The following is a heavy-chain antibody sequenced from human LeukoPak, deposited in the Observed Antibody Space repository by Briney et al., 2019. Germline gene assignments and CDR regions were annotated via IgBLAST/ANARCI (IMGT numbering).Heavy chain of an antibody. CDR2: ILYDGTNK. Sequence: GGSLRLSCAASGFTFSSFGMHWVRQAPGQGLEWVAFILYDGTNKYYADSVKGRFTISRDNSKNTLSLQMNSLRVEDTAVYYCARGLSGYACSLGYWGQGTLVTVSA. CDR1: GFTFSSFG. J-gene: IGHJ4*02. CDR3: ARGLSGYACSLGY. V-gene: IGHV3-30*02. D-gene: IGHD2-2*01.